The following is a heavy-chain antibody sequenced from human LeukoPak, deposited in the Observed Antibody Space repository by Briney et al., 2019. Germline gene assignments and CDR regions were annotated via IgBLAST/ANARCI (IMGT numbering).Heavy chain of an antibody. D-gene: IGHD2-21*02. J-gene: IGHJ3*02. CDR2: ISYDGRDK. V-gene: IGHV3-30*03. Sequence: PGGSLRLSCAASGFTFASYAMYWVRQAPGRGLEWVASISYDGRDKYYVDSVKGRFFISKDNAKNTLYLQMNSLRAEDTAVFYCARDGDYFRAFDIWGQGTMVTVSS. CDR1: GFTFASYA. CDR3: ARDGDYFRAFDI.